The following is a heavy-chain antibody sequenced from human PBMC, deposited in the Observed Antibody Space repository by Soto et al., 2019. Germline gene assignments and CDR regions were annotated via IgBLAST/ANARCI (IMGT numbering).Heavy chain of an antibody. CDR3: AKGRSYYYYYGVDV. V-gene: IGHV3-23*01. Sequence: GGSLRVSCAASGFTFRNYGMNWVRPAPGKGLEWVSDIIDSGGSTYYADSVKGRFTISRDNSKSTLYLQMNSLRAEDTALYYCAKGRSYYYYYGVDVWGQGTTVTVSS. CDR1: GFTFRNYG. CDR2: IIDSGGST. J-gene: IGHJ6*02.